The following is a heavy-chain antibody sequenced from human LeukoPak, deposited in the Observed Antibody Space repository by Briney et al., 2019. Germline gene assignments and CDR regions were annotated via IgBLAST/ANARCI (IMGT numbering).Heavy chain of an antibody. J-gene: IGHJ1*01. CDR1: GLSFSDHY. Sequence: GGSLRLSCAASGLSFSDHYLDWVRQAPGKGLEWVCRTINKANNYITYYAASVKGRFTVSRDDSDYSLYLQMNSLKIEDTAVYYCARARLGDGYNYVWGQGTLVTVSS. D-gene: IGHD5-18*01. V-gene: IGHV3-72*01. CDR2: TINKANNYIT. CDR3: ARARLGDGYNYV.